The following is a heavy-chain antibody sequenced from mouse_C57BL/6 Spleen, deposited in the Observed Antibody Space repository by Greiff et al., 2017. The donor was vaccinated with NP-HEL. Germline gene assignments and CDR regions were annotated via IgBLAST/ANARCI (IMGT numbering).Heavy chain of an antibody. CDR1: GYAFSSYW. Sequence: QVQLKESGAELVKPGASVKISCKASGYAFSSYWMNWVKQRPGKGLEWIGQIYPGDGDTNYNGKFKGKATLTADKSSSTAYMQLSSLTSEDSAVYFCACLLRYQMDYWGQGTSVTVSS. D-gene: IGHD1-1*01. CDR2: IYPGDGDT. J-gene: IGHJ4*01. V-gene: IGHV1-80*01. CDR3: ACLLRYQMDY.